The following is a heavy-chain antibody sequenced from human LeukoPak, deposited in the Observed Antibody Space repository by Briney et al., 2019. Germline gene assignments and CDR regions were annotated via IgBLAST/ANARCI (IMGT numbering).Heavy chain of an antibody. J-gene: IGHJ5*02. Sequence: SETLSLTCTVSGGSISSYYWSWIRQPPGKGLEWMGYIYYSGSTNYNPSLKSRSTISVDTSKNQFSRKLSSVTAADTAVYYCARDGGSSWLSGYWFDPWGQGTLVTVSS. CDR3: ARDGGSSWLSGYWFDP. CDR2: IYYSGST. V-gene: IGHV4-59*01. D-gene: IGHD6-13*01. CDR1: GGSISSYY.